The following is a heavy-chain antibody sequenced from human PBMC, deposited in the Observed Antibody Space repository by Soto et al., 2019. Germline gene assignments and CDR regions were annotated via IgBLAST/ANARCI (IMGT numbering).Heavy chain of an antibody. J-gene: IGHJ6*02. V-gene: IGHV4-31*03. CDR3: ARDLHISCNDGSCSGSSYYYGMDV. CDR1: GGAINSGGYY. D-gene: IGHD2-15*01. Sequence: PSETLSLTCTVSGGAINSGGYYCAWIRQSPGKGLEWIGHIHYSGSAYYNPSLKSRAAISVDTSKNQFSLKLSSVSAADTAVYYCARDLHISCNDGSCSGSSYYYGMDVWGQGTTVTVSS. CDR2: IHYSGSA.